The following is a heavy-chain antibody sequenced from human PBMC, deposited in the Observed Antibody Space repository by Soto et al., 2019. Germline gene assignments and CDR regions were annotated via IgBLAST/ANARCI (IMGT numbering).Heavy chain of an antibody. CDR2: ISGGGGTT. CDR1: GFTFSNFA. Sequence: EVQLLESGGDLVQPGGSLRLSCAASGFTFSNFAMSWVRQAPGKGLEWVSVISGGGGTTYYADCVKGRFTISRDNSKNPLYLQMDSLRAEDTALYYCAKAMSTPSRPRNYFDYWGQGTLVTVSS. J-gene: IGHJ4*02. D-gene: IGHD6-6*01. V-gene: IGHV3-23*01. CDR3: AKAMSTPSRPRNYFDY.